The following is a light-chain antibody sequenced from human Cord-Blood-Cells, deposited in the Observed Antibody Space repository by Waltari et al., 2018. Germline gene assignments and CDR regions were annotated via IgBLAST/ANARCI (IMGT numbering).Light chain of an antibody. CDR3: SSYTSSNVA. Sequence: QSALTQPDSVSGSPGPSITISCTGTRSDVGGKNYVSWYQQHPGKAPKLMIYDVSTRPLGVSNRVFGSKSGNTASLTISGHQAEDEADYYCSSYTSSNVAFGGGTKLTGL. CDR2: DVS. CDR1: RSDVGGKNY. J-gene: IGLJ2*01. V-gene: IGLV2-14*01.